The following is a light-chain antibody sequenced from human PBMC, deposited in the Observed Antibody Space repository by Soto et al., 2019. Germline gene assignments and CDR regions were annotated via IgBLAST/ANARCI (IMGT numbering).Light chain of an antibody. Sequence: EIVLTQSPGTLSSSPGERATLSCRASQSVSSSYLAWYQQKPGQAPRLLLYGASSRATGIPDRFSGSGSGTDFTLTIGRLEPADLASYNYPQYGSSPLTVGGGTKVEIK. CDR2: GAS. CDR3: PQYGSSPLT. J-gene: IGKJ4*01. CDR1: QSVSSSY. V-gene: IGKV3-20*01.